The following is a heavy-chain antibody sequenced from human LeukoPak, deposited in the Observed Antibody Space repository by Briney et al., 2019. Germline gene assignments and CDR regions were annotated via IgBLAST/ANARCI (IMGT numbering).Heavy chain of an antibody. CDR2: IYYSGST. Sequence: PSETLSLTCTVSGGSISSSSYYWGWIRQPPGKGLEWIGSIYYSGSTYYNPSLKSRVTISVDRSKNQFSLKLSSVTAADTAVYYCARDASGYSSGLGAFDIWGQGTMVTVSS. CDR1: GGSISSSSYY. J-gene: IGHJ3*02. D-gene: IGHD6-19*01. V-gene: IGHV4-39*07. CDR3: ARDASGYSSGLGAFDI.